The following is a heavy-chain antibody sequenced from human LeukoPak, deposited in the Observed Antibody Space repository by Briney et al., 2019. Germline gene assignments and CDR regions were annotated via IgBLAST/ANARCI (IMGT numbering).Heavy chain of an antibody. CDR3: ARVVAGRRFDP. J-gene: IGHJ5*02. CDR1: GGSISSYH. V-gene: IGHV4-59*01. CDR2: IYYSGST. D-gene: IGHD6-19*01. Sequence: SETLSLTCTVSGGSISSYHWSWIRQPPGKGLEWIGYIYYSGSTNYNPSLKSRVTISADTSKNQFSLKLSSVTAAETAVYYCARVVAGRRFDPWGQGTLVTVSS.